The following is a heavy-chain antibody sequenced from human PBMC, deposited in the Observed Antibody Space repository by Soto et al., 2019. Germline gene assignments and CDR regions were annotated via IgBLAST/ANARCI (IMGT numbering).Heavy chain of an antibody. Sequence: GGSLRLSCVASGFTFSSYGMHWVRQAPGKGLEWVAIISYDGSNTYYADYVKGRFTISRDNSKNTLYLQMNSLRAEDTSVYYCAKEGGLSGSYYISSSYYFDYWGQGTQVTVSS. CDR3: AKEGGLSGSYYISSSYYFDY. CDR2: ISYDGSNT. J-gene: IGHJ4*02. CDR1: GFTFSSYG. D-gene: IGHD1-26*01. V-gene: IGHV3-30*18.